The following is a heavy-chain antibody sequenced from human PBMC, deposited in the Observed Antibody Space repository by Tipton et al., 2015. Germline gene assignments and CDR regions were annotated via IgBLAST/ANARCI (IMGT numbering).Heavy chain of an antibody. CDR3: ARQSGESSGWPSAFDI. Sequence: TLSLTFTVSGGSVSSVSYYWGWIRQTPGKGLEWIGYISQRDGTNYNPSLKSRVTISVDTSKNQFSLKLSSVTAADTAVYYCARQSGESSGWPSAFDIWGQGTMVTVSS. CDR2: ISQRDGT. D-gene: IGHD6-19*01. J-gene: IGHJ3*02. V-gene: IGHV4-39*01. CDR1: GGSVSSVSYY.